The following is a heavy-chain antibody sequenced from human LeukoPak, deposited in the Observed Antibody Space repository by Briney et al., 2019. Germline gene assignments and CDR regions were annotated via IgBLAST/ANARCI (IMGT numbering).Heavy chain of an antibody. J-gene: IGHJ5*02. Sequence: GGSLRLSCAASGFTFSSYWMHWVRQAPGKGLVWVSRINSDGSSTSYADSVKGRFTISRDNAKNTLYLQMNSLRAEDTAVYYCARAHLLWFEWEFDPWGQGTLVTVSS. D-gene: IGHD3-10*01. CDR3: ARAHLLWFEWEFDP. V-gene: IGHV3-74*01. CDR2: INSDGSST. CDR1: GFTFSSYW.